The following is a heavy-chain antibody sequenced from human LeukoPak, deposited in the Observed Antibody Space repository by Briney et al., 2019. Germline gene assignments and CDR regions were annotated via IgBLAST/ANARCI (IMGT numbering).Heavy chain of an antibody. CDR2: ISRSGGYT. Sequence: PGGSLRLSCAASGFTFSSYAMSWVRQAPGKGLEWVSAISRSGGYTYYADSVKGRFTISRDNSQNTLYLQVNSLRGEDTAVYYCAKGSVYYYDSSGNLYYFHYWGQGTLVTVSS. CDR1: GFTFSSYA. CDR3: AKGSVYYYDSSGNLYYFHY. J-gene: IGHJ4*02. V-gene: IGHV3-23*01. D-gene: IGHD3-22*01.